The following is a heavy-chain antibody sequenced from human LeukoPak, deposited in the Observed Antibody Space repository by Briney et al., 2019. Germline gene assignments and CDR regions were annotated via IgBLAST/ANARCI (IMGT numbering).Heavy chain of an antibody. CDR3: ARARPSDQYQPLRRGPLHYYGMDV. D-gene: IGHD2-2*01. J-gene: IGHJ6*02. V-gene: IGHV4-59*01. CDR1: GGSISSYY. CDR2: IYYSGNT. Sequence: SETLSLTCTVSGGSISSYYWSWIRQPPGKGLEWIGYIYYSGNTNYNPSLKSRVTISVDTSKNQFSLKLSSVTAADTAVYYCARARPSDQYQPLRRGPLHYYGMDVWGQGTTVAVSS.